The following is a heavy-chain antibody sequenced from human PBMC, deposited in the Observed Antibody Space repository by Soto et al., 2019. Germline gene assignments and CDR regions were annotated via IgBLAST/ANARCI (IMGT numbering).Heavy chain of an antibody. D-gene: IGHD3-16*02. CDR3: AKDLLRRLGELSVLDY. V-gene: IGHV3-23*01. Sequence: GGSLRLSCAASGFTFSSYAMSWVRQAPGKGLEWVSAISGSGGSTYYADSVKGRFTISRDNSKNTLYLQMNSLRAEDTAVYYCAKDLLRRLGELSVLDYWGQGTLVTVSS. J-gene: IGHJ4*02. CDR1: GFTFSSYA. CDR2: ISGSGGST.